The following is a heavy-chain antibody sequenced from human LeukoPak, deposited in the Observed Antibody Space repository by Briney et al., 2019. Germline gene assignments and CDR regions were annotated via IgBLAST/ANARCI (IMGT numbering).Heavy chain of an antibody. V-gene: IGHV1-8*01. J-gene: IGHJ5*02. CDR1: GYTFTSYD. CDR3: VRSFPHYIPVAGTEGGS. CDR2: MNPNRGDT. Sequence: ASVKVSCKASGYTFTSYDIHWVRQAIGQGLEWMGRMNPNRGDTDYAQKFQGRVTMTRDTSISTAYMELSSLRSEDTALYYCVRSFPHYIPVAGTEGGSWGQGTLVTVSS. D-gene: IGHD6-19*01.